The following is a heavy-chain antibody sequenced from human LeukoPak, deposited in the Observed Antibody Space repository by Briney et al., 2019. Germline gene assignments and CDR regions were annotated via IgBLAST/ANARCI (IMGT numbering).Heavy chain of an antibody. V-gene: IGHV4-59*08. Sequence: NTSETLSLTCTVSGGSISSYYWSWIRQPPGKGLEWIGYIYYSGSTNYNPSLKSRVTISVDTSKNQFSLKLSSVTAADTAVYYCARQGATYWDAFDIWGQGTMVTVS. D-gene: IGHD5-12*01. J-gene: IGHJ3*02. CDR2: IYYSGST. CDR1: GGSISSYY. CDR3: ARQGATYWDAFDI.